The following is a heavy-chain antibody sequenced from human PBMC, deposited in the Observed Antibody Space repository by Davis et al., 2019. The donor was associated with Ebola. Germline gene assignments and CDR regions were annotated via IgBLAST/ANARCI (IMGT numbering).Heavy chain of an antibody. J-gene: IGHJ4*02. CDR1: GFTFSSYA. CDR2: ISYDGSNK. V-gene: IGHV3-30-3*01. Sequence: GESLKISCAASGFTFSSYAMHWVRQAPGKGLEWVAVISYDGSNKYYADSVKGRFTISRDNSKNTLYLQMNSLRAEDTAVYYCARENYDSSGYHNGFDYWGQGTLVTVSS. CDR3: ARENYDSSGYHNGFDY. D-gene: IGHD3-22*01.